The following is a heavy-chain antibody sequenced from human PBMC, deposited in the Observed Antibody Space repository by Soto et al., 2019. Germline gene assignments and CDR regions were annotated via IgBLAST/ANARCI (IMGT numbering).Heavy chain of an antibody. V-gene: IGHV4-39*01. CDR3: ARLGTNYDFWSGYYGMDV. Sequence: SETLTFTFTGSGGPISRSIYYMGWIRRPPGKGLEWIGSIYYSGCTYYNPSLKSRVTISVDTSKNQFSLKLSSVTAADTALYYCARLGTNYDFWSGYYGMDVWGQGTTVA. CDR1: GGPISRSIYY. CDR2: IYYSGCT. J-gene: IGHJ6*02. D-gene: IGHD3-3*01.